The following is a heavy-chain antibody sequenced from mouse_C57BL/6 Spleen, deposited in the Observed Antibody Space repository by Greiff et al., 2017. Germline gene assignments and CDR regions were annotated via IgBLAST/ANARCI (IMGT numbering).Heavy chain of an antibody. Sequence: QVQLQQPGAELVMPGASVKLSCKASGYTFTSYWMHWVKQRPGQGLEWIGEIDPSDSYTNYNQKFKGKSTLTVDKSSSTAYMQLSSLTADDSAVYDCARWGADFDYWGQGTTLPVSS. CDR3: ARWGADFDY. V-gene: IGHV1-69*01. CDR1: GYTFTSYW. J-gene: IGHJ2*01. CDR2: IDPSDSYT.